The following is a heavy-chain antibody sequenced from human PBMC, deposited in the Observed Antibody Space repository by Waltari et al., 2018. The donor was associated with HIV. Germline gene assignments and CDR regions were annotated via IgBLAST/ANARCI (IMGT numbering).Heavy chain of an antibody. V-gene: IGHV4-59*01. J-gene: IGHJ4*02. CDR1: GGSFNIYS. CDR2: ILYSGFT. CDR3: ARRGIAARELDN. D-gene: IGHD6-6*01. Sequence: QVQLQESGPGLVKPSETLSLTCSVSGGSFNIYSWSWIRQSPGKGLEWIGYILYSGFTNYNPSLKSRVTMSVDTSKNQFSLKLSSVTAADTAVYYCARRGIAARELDNWGQGTLVTVSS.